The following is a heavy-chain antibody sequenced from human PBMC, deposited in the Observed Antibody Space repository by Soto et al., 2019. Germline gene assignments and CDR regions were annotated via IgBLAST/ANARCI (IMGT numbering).Heavy chain of an antibody. J-gene: IGHJ4*02. CDR2: IWYDGSNK. CDR1: GFTFSSYG. CDR3: ARDGNTAMAFFDY. Sequence: GGSLRLSCAASGFTFSSYGMHWVRQAPGKGLEWVAVIWYDGSNKYYADSVKGRFTISRDNSKNTLYLQMNSLRAEDTAVYYCARDGNTAMAFFDYWGQGTLVTVPS. V-gene: IGHV3-33*01. D-gene: IGHD5-18*01.